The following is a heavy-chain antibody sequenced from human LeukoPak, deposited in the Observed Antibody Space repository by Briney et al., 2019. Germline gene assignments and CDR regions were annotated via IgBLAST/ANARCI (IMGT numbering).Heavy chain of an antibody. CDR3: ARQEDIVVVVAAAIYYYYYMDV. V-gene: IGHV1-2*02. CDR2: INPNSGGT. D-gene: IGHD2-15*01. J-gene: IGHJ6*03. CDR1: GYTFTGYY. Sequence: ASVKVSCRASGYTFTGYYMHWVRQAPGQGLEWMGWINPNSGGTNYAQKFQGRVTMTRDTSISTAYMELSRLRSDDTAVYYCARQEDIVVVVAAAIYYYYYMDVWGKGTTVTVSS.